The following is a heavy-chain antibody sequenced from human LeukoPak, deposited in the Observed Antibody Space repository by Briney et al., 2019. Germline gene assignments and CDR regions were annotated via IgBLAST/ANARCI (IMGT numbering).Heavy chain of an antibody. CDR2: ISYDGSNK. CDR1: GFTFSSYA. V-gene: IGHV3-30*04. Sequence: PGGSLRLSCAASGFTFSSYAMHWVRQAPGKGLEWVAVISYDGSNKYYADSVKGRFTISRDNSKNTLYLQMNSLRAEDTAVYYCARGPDILTGYPSSTFDYWGQGTLVTVSS. J-gene: IGHJ4*02. CDR3: ARGPDILTGYPSSTFDY. D-gene: IGHD3-9*01.